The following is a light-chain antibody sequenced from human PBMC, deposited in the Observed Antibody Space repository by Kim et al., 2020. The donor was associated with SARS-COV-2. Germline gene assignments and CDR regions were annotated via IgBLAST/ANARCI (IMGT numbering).Light chain of an antibody. CDR1: SLRSYY. J-gene: IGLJ2*01. CDR3: NSRESGVNHVV. CDR2: ERN. Sequence: SSELTQDPAVSVALGQTVRITCQGDSLRSYYASWYQLKPGQAPLLVLYERNNRPSGIPDRFSGSSSGNTASLTITGAQAEDEADYYCNSRESGVNHVVFG. V-gene: IGLV3-19*01.